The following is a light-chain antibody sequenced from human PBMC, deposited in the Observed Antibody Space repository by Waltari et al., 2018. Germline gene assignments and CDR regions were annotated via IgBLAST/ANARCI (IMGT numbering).Light chain of an antibody. CDR2: AAS. Sequence: DIQMNQSPSSLSASVGDRVTITCRASQSISSYLNWYQQKPGKAPKLLIYAASSLQSGVPSRFSGSGSGTDFTLTISSLQPEDFATYYCQQSYSTPPTYTFGQGTKLEIK. CDR1: QSISSY. CDR3: QQSYSTPPTYT. V-gene: IGKV1-39*01. J-gene: IGKJ2*01.